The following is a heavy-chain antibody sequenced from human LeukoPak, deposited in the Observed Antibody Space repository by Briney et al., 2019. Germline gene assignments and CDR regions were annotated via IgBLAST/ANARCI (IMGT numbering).Heavy chain of an antibody. CDR1: GGSFSGYY. Sequence: SETLSLTCAVYGGSFSGYYWSWIRQPPGKGLEWIGEINHSGSTYYNPSLKSRVTISVDTSKNQFSLKLSSVTAADTAVYYCARSSGSYLDAFDIWGQGTMVTVSS. CDR3: ARSSGSYLDAFDI. V-gene: IGHV4-34*01. J-gene: IGHJ3*02. CDR2: INHSGST. D-gene: IGHD1-26*01.